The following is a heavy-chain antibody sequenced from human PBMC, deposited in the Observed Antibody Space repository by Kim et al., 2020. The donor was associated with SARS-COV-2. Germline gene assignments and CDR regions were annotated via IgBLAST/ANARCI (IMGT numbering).Heavy chain of an antibody. Sequence: GGSLRLSCAASRFNFSIYSMNWVRQAPGKGLEWLSYIDSRSRAIYYADSVKGRFTISRDNAKNSLYLQMNSLRDEDTAVYYCARDLVTATRATCDYWGQGTLVTVSS. V-gene: IGHV3-48*02. CDR2: IDSRSRAI. CDR1: RFNFSIYS. D-gene: IGHD2-21*02. J-gene: IGHJ4*02. CDR3: ARDLVTATRATCDY.